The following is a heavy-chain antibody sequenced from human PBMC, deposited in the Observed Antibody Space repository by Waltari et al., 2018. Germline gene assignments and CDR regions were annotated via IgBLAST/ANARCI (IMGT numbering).Heavy chain of an antibody. CDR2: LNQDGSAK. CDR1: GFTFTTDW. Sequence: EVQRVESGGGLVQPGGSLRLACAASGFTFTTDWMTWVRQAQGKGLEWVANLNQDGSAKFYVESVKGRFTISRDNAKNSLFLQMNSLRAEDTAVYYCARGVSGDSGPADYWGQGTLVTVSS. V-gene: IGHV3-7*01. J-gene: IGHJ4*02. CDR3: ARGVSGDSGPADY. D-gene: IGHD4-17*01.